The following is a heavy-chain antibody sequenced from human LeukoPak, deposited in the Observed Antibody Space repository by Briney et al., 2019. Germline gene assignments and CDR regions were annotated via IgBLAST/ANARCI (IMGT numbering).Heavy chain of an antibody. J-gene: IGHJ4*02. Sequence: GGSLRLSCAASGFTVSSNYMSWVRQAPGKGLEWVSVIYSGGSTYYADSVKGRFTISRDNSKNTLYLQMNSLRAEDTAVYYCAKGERVGASWYFDYWGQGTLVTVSS. D-gene: IGHD1-26*01. CDR2: IYSGGST. CDR3: AKGERVGASWYFDY. CDR1: GFTVSSNY. V-gene: IGHV3-53*01.